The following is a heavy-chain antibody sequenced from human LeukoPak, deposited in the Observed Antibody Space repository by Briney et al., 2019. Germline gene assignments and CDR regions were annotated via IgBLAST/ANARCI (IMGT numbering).Heavy chain of an antibody. CDR3: ARATVMFGEFAT. J-gene: IGHJ5*02. D-gene: IGHD3-10*02. CDR1: GGSISSGGYY. CDR2: IYYSGST. Sequence: SQTLSLTCTVSGGSISSGGYYWSWIRQHPGKGLEWIGFIYYSGSTYYNPSLKSRVTISVDTSKNQFSLKLSSVTAADTAVYYCARATVMFGEFATWGQGTLVTVSS. V-gene: IGHV4-31*03.